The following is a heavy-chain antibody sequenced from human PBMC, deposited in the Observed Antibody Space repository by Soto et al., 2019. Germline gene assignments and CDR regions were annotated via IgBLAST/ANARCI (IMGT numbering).Heavy chain of an antibody. V-gene: IGHV3-33*01. CDR1: GLTFSSYG. D-gene: IGHD4-17*01. CDR2: IWYDGSNK. Sequence: GGSLRLSCAASGLTFSSYGMHWVRQAPGKGLEWVAVIWYDGSNKYYADSVKGRFTISRDNSKNTLYLQMNSLRAEDTAVYYCARDPMTTVTLDYWGQGTLVTVAS. CDR3: ARDPMTTVTLDY. J-gene: IGHJ4*02.